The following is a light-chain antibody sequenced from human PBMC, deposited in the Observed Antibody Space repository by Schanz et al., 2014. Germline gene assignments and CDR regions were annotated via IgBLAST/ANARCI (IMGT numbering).Light chain of an antibody. V-gene: IGKV3-20*01. Sequence: EIVLTQSPATLSLSPGERATLSCRASQRVSSYLAWYQQKPGQAPRLLIYGASSRATGIPDRFSGSGSGTDFTLTISRLEPEDFAVYYCQQYGSSPPFMYTFGQGTKLEIK. CDR2: GAS. CDR1: QRVSSY. CDR3: QQYGSSPPFMYT. J-gene: IGKJ2*01.